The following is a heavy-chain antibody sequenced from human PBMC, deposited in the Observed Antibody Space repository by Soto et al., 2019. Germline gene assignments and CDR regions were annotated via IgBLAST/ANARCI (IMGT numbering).Heavy chain of an antibody. CDR3: ARDLNYGLFDY. V-gene: IGHV3-48*01. D-gene: IGHD4-17*01. CDR2: ISSSSSTI. Sequence: EVQLVESGGGLVQPGGSLRLSCAASGVTFSSYSMNWVRQAPGKGLEWVSYISSSSSTIYYADTVKGRFTISRDNAKNSRYLQMNSQRAEDTAVYYCARDLNYGLFDYWGQGTLVTVSS. J-gene: IGHJ4*02. CDR1: GVTFSSYS.